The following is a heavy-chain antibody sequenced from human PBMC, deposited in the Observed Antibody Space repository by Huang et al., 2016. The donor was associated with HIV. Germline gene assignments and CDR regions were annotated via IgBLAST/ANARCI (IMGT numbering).Heavy chain of an antibody. D-gene: IGHD1-26*01. Sequence: QVQLVQSGAEVKKHGSSVKFSCKASGGTFSSYVISWVRQAPGQGLEWMGWITPIFDKTNYAQKFQGRVTIIADESTRTAYMEMSSLRPEDTATYYCATGPRGSGSFNWGQGTLVIVSS. CDR3: ATGPRGSGSFN. J-gene: IGHJ4*02. CDR1: GGTFSSYV. CDR2: ITPIFDKT. V-gene: IGHV1-69*01.